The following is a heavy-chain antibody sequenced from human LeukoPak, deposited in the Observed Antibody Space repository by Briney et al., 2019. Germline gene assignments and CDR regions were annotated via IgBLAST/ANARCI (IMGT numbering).Heavy chain of an antibody. CDR1: GGSISSSYYY. Sequence: SETLSLTCTVSGGSISSSYYYWGWIRQPPGKGLEWIGEINHSGSTNYNPSLKSRVTISVDTSKNQFSLKLSSVTAADTAVYYCARHDLFAFDIWGQGTMVTVSS. V-gene: IGHV4-39*07. CDR3: ARHDLFAFDI. D-gene: IGHD3-9*01. J-gene: IGHJ3*02. CDR2: INHSGST.